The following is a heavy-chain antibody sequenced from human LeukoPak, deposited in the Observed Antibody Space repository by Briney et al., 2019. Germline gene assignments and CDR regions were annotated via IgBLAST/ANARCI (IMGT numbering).Heavy chain of an antibody. Sequence: GGSLRLSCAVSGFTFSSYTMHWVRQAPGKGLEWVSSISTSSSYKYYADSVRGRFTISRDNAKNSLYLQMNSLRDEDTAVYYCARESAYAFWYWGQGTLVAVSS. J-gene: IGHJ4*02. CDR1: GFTFSSYT. CDR3: ARESAYAFWY. V-gene: IGHV3-21*01. D-gene: IGHD3-3*01. CDR2: ISTSSSYK.